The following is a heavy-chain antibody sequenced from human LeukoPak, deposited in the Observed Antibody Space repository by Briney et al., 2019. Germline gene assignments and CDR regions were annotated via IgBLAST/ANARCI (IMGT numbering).Heavy chain of an antibody. CDR1: GYSFTSYW. V-gene: IGHV5-51*01. CDR3: VKALRSTSYHFDY. J-gene: IGHJ4*02. D-gene: IGHD2-2*01. CDR2: IYPGDSDT. Sequence: GESLKISCKGSGYSFTSYWIGWVRRMPGKGLEWMGIIYPGDSDTRYSPSFQGQVTISADKSISTAYLQWSSLRASDTAMYYCVKALRSTSYHFDYWGQGTLVTVSS.